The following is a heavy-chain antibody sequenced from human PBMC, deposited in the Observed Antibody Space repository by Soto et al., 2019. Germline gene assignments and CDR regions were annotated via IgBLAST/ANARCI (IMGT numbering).Heavy chain of an antibody. Sequence: QVQLQESGPGLVKPSETLSITCTVSGDSISTYYWTWIRQPPGKGLEWIGYIYNSASIKYNPSLKGRVTISGDTSKNQFSLKLSFVTAADTAVYYCARGRFDYIWGSPAPYLDYWGQGVLVTVSS. CDR2: IYNSASI. CDR3: ARGRFDYIWGSPAPYLDY. J-gene: IGHJ4*02. CDR1: GDSISTYY. V-gene: IGHV4-59*01. D-gene: IGHD3-16*01.